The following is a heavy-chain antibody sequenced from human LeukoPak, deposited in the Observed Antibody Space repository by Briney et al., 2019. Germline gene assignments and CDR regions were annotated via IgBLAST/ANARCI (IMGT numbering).Heavy chain of an antibody. CDR3: ARARGRWLLDY. CDR2: IYSGGST. V-gene: IGHV3-66*02. D-gene: IGHD5-24*01. CDR1: GFTVSSNY. J-gene: IGHJ4*02. Sequence: GGSLRLSCAASGFTVSSNYMSWVRQAPGKGLEWVSVIYSGGSTYYADSVKGRFTITGDNSKNTLYLQMNSLRAEDTAVYYCARARGRWLLDYWGQGTLVTVSS.